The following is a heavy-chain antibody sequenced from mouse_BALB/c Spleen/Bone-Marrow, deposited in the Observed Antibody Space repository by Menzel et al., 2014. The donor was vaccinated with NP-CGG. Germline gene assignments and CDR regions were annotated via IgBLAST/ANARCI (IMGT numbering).Heavy chain of an antibody. Sequence: VQGVESGPGLVAPSQSLSITCTVSGFSLTSYGVHWVRQPPGKGLEWLGVIWAGGSTNYNSALMSRLSISKDNSKSQVFLKMNSLQTDDTAMYYCARDRGRLRAMDYWGQGTSVTVSS. V-gene: IGHV2-9*02. CDR2: IWAGGST. J-gene: IGHJ4*01. CDR3: ARDRGRLRAMDY. D-gene: IGHD1-2*01. CDR1: GFSLTSYG.